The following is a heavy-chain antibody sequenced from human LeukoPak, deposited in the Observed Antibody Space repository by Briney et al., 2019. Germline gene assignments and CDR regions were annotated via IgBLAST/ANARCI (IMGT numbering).Heavy chain of an antibody. J-gene: IGHJ4*02. CDR1: GFTFSSYD. CDR2: IGTAGDT. Sequence: GGSLRLSCAASGFTFSSYDVHWVRHATGKGLEWVSAIGTAGDTYYPGSVKGRFTISRENAKNSLYLQMNSLRAGDTAVYYCARTSGSYGGYYFDYWGQGTLVTVSS. V-gene: IGHV3-13*01. CDR3: ARTSGSYGGYYFDY. D-gene: IGHD1-26*01.